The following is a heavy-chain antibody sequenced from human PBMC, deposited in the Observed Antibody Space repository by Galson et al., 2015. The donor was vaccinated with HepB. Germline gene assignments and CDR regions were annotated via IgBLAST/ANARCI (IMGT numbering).Heavy chain of an antibody. CDR3: ARDPGIAAAGTNVDY. CDR2: ISKSGWTT. CDR1: GFTFSSYE. V-gene: IGHV3-48*03. D-gene: IGHD6-13*01. J-gene: IGHJ4*02. Sequence: SLRLSCAASGFTFSSYEMNWVRQAPGKGLEWVSYISKSGWTTYYADSVKGRFTISRDNAKNSLYLQMNRLRAEDTAVYYCARDPGIAAAGTNVDYWGQGTLVTVSS.